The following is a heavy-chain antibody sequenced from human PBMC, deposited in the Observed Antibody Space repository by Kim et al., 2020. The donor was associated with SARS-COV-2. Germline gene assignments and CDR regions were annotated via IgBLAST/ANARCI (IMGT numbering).Heavy chain of an antibody. CDR2: IKSKTDGGTT. CDR3: TTVLRLRTHKITDY. J-gene: IGHJ4*02. Sequence: GGSLRLSCAASGFTFSNAWMSWVRQAPGKGLEWVGRIKSKTDGGTTDYAAPVKGRFTISRDDSKNTLYLQMNSLKTEDTAVYYCTTVLRLRTHKITDYWGQGTLVTVSS. V-gene: IGHV3-15*01. CDR1: GFTFSNAW. D-gene: IGHD4-17*01.